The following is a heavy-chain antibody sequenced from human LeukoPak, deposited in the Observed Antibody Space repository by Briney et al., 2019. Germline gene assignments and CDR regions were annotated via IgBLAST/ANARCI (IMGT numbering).Heavy chain of an antibody. V-gene: IGHV1-2*02. CDR1: GYTFIGYY. D-gene: IGHD3-10*01. CDR2: INPNTGDT. J-gene: IGHJ4*02. CDR3: ARSRRVGNGEYPDY. Sequence: ASVKVSCKASGYTFIGYYMHWVRKTPGQGLEWMGWINPNTGDTNYGRKFQGRVTMTRDTSINTAYMELRSLRSDDTAVYYCARSRRVGNGEYPDYRGQGTLVTVSS.